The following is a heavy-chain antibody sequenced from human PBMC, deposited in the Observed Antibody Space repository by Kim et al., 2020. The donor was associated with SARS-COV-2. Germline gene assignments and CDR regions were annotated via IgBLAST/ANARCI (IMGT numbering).Heavy chain of an antibody. CDR1: GFSISSDR. Sequence: GGSLRLSCAASGFSISSDRMNWVRQAPGKGLEWISHISSSGRVTHYVDSVKGRFAISRDSAKNSLSLQMNSLRDEDTAIYYCTREMNSWGQGTLVTGSS. CDR2: ISSSGRVT. CDR3: TREMNS. V-gene: IGHV3-48*02. J-gene: IGHJ4*02.